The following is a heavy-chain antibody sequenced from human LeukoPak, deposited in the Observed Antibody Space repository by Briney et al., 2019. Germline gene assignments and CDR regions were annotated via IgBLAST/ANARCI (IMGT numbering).Heavy chain of an antibody. CDR3: ARESSSAEIDY. J-gene: IGHJ4*02. CDR2: IYYSGST. V-gene: IGHV4-39*02. CDR1: GGSISSSSYY. Sequence: SETLSLTCTVSGGSISSSSYYWGWIRQPPGKGLEWIGSIYYSGSTYYNPSLKSRVTISVDTSKNQFSLKLSSVTGADTAVYYCARESSSAEIDYWGQGTLVTVSS. D-gene: IGHD6-6*01.